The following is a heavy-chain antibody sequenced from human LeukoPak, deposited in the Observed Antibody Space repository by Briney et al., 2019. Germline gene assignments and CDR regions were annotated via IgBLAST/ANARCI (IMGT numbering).Heavy chain of an antibody. D-gene: IGHD5-12*01. Sequence: SETLSLTCAVSGGSITNSYRWTWVRQSPGKGLEWVGEIYYSGNTNYNPSLKSRVTMSVDKSKNQFSLKLSSVTAADTAFYYCARAGGRDFHFDSWGQGTLVTVSS. CDR3: ARAGGRDFHFDS. CDR2: IYYSGNT. CDR1: GGSITNSYR. J-gene: IGHJ4*02. V-gene: IGHV4-4*02.